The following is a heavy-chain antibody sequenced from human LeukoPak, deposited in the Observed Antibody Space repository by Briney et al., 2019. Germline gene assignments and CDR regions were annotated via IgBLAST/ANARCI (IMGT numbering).Heavy chain of an antibody. CDR1: GFTFSSYS. Sequence: PGGSLRLSCAASGFTFSSYSMNWVRQAPGKGLEWVSSISSSSSYIYYADSVKGRFIISRDNAKNSLYLQMNSLRAEDTAVYYCARVGGSGRPYYYYGMDVWGQGTTVTVSS. CDR3: ARVGGSGRPYYYYGMDV. D-gene: IGHD3-10*01. J-gene: IGHJ6*02. CDR2: ISSSSSYI. V-gene: IGHV3-21*01.